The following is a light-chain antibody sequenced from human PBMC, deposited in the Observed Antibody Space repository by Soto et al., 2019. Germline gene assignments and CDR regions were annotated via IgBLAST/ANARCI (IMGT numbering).Light chain of an antibody. CDR2: GAS. V-gene: IGKV3-20*01. J-gene: IGKJ1*01. CDR3: QHYGISTWT. Sequence: EIVLTQSPGTLSLSPGEKATLSCRASESVTSRWLAWYQLKPGQAPRLLIYGASSRAVGTPYRFSGSGSVTDFTLTISRLEPEDFAVYYCQHYGISTWTFGQGTKVEIK. CDR1: ESVTSRW.